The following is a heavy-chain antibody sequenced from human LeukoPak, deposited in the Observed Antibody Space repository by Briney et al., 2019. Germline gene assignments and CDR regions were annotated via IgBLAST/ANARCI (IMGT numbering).Heavy chain of an antibody. J-gene: IGHJ4*02. CDR1: GFTFSDYA. D-gene: IGHD1-1*01. V-gene: IGHV3-30*03. CDR3: ARGRVRSHRTAPEY. CDR2: ISDEGRNK. Sequence: PGGSLRLSCTASGFTFSDYAMHWVRQAPGKGLEWVAAISDEGRNKYYADSVKGRFTISRDNSKNTLSLQMNSLMDEDTTMYYCARGRVRSHRTAPEYWGQGTLVTVSS.